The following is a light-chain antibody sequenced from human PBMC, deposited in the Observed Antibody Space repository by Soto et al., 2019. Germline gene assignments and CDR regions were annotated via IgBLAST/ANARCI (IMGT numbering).Light chain of an antibody. CDR3: QQYLSNPLT. CDR2: WAS. V-gene: IGKV4-1*01. Sequence: DIVMTQSPDSLAVSLGERATINCKSSQSLLFTSINKNYLAWYQQRPGQPPQLLIYWASTRESGVPDRFSGSGSGTDFTLTISSLQAEDVAVYYCQQYLSNPLTFGGGTKVEIK. CDR1: QSLLFTSINKNY. J-gene: IGKJ4*01.